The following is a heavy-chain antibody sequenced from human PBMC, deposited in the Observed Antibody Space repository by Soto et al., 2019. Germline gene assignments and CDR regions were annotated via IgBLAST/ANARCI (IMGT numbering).Heavy chain of an antibody. CDR2: IDESGDS. Sequence: SETLSLTCTVSGGPIRSSSHYWGWIRQSPGTGLEWIGSIDESGDSYYNPSLKSRITILVDTSKNQFSLKLMSVTGADSAIYYCAREGGYVDYWGQGTLVTVSS. V-gene: IGHV4-39*02. CDR1: GGPIRSSSHY. D-gene: IGHD1-1*01. J-gene: IGHJ4*02. CDR3: AREGGYVDY.